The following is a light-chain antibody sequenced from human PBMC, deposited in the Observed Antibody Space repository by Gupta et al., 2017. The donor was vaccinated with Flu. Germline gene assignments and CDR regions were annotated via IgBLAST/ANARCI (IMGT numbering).Light chain of an antibody. J-gene: IGLJ2*01. CDR3: SSYTTSSTHVV. CDR1: SSDLGGYNY. V-gene: IGLV2-14*01. CDR2: DVT. Sequence: QSALTQPASVSGSPGPSITIPCTGTSSDLGGYNYVSWYQKHPGKAPKLMIYDVTNRPSGVSNRFSASKSGNTASLTISGLQAEDEADYCCSSYTTSSTHVVFGGGTKLTVL.